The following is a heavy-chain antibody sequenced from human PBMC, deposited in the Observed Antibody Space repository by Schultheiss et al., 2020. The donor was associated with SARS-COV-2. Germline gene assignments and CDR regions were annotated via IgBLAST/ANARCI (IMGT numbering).Heavy chain of an antibody. V-gene: IGHV3-21*05. CDR2: ISSSSSYI. CDR1: GFTVSSNY. J-gene: IGHJ6*03. Sequence: GGSLRLSCAASGFTVSSNYMSWVRQAPGKGLEWVSYISSSSSYIYYADSVKGRFTISRDNAKNSLYLQMNSLRAEDTAVYYCARAMRIVATMGYYYYYYMDVWGQGTTVTVSS. CDR3: ARAMRIVATMGYYYYYYMDV. D-gene: IGHD5-12*01.